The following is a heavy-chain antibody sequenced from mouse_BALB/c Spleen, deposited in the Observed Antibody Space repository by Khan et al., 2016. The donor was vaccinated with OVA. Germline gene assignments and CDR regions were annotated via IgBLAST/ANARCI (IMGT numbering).Heavy chain of an antibody. V-gene: IGHV3-2*02. CDR2: ISYSGNT. Sequence: EVKLLESGPGLVKPSQSLSLTCTVTGYSITSDYAWNWLRHFPGNKLEWMGFISYSGNTKYNPLLKSRFSITRDTPKNQFFLLLNFLTTEAPATYYCAKVYWGDFDYWGQGTSLTVSS. D-gene: IGHD1-1*01. J-gene: IGHJ2*02. CDR3: AKVYWGDFDY. CDR1: GYSITSDYA.